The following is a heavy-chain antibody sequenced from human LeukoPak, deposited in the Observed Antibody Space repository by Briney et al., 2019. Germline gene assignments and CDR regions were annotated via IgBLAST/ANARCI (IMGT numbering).Heavy chain of an antibody. CDR2: MNPNSGNT. V-gene: IGHV1-8*03. CDR3: ARRNIVVVPATGYYYYYMDV. CDR1: GYTFTGYY. J-gene: IGHJ6*03. D-gene: IGHD2-2*01. Sequence: ASVKVSCKASGYTFTGYYMHWVRQAPGQGLEWMGWMNPNSGNTGYAQKFQGRVTITRNTSISTAYMELSSLRSEDTAVYYCARRNIVVVPATGYYYYYMDVWGKGTTVTVSS.